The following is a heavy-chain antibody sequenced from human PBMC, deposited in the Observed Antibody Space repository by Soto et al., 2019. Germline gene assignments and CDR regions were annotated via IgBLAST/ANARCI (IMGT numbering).Heavy chain of an antibody. CDR3: ARPGYCSGGSGYSDY. D-gene: IGHD2-15*01. Sequence: QVQLVQSGAEVKKPGASVKVSCKASGYTFTSYYMHWVRQAPGQGLEWMGIINPSGGSTSYAQKFQGRVTMTRDTSTSTVYMELSSLRSEDTAVYYCARPGYCSGGSGYSDYWGHGTLVTVSS. V-gene: IGHV1-46*01. CDR2: INPSGGST. J-gene: IGHJ4*01. CDR1: GYTFTSYY.